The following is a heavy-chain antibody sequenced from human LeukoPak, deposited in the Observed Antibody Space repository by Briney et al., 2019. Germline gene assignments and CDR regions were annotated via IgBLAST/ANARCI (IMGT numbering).Heavy chain of an antibody. J-gene: IGHJ4*02. CDR1: GGTFSSYA. CDR3: ARGRWLQLRPYFDY. D-gene: IGHD5-24*01. Sequence: SVKVSCKASGGTFSSYAISWVRQAPGQGLEWMGGIIPIFGTANYAQEFQGRVTITADESTSTAYMELSSLRSEDTAVYYCARGRWLQLRPYFDYWGQGTLVTVSS. V-gene: IGHV1-69*13. CDR2: IIPIFGTA.